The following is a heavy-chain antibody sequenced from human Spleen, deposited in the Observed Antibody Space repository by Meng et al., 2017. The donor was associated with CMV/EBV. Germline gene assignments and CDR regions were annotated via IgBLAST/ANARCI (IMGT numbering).Heavy chain of an antibody. Sequence: GGTLRLSCAVSGFSFSGFWLSWVRQAPGRGLEWVGFIRSKSYGGTTEYAASVKGRFTISRDDSKSIAYLQMNSLKTDDTAVYYCTRYYDFWRGWDHDYWGQGTLVTVSS. J-gene: IGHJ4*02. CDR3: TRYYDFWRGWDHDY. D-gene: IGHD3-3*01. CDR1: GFSFSGFW. V-gene: IGHV3-49*04. CDR2: IRSKSYGGTT.